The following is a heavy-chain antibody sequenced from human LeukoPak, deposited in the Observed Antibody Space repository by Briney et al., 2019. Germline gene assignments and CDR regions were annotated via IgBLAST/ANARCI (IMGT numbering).Heavy chain of an antibody. V-gene: IGHV4-39*06. CDR2: IYYSGST. CDR3: AREGDSSGWYPNWFDP. Sequence: SETLSLTCTVSGGSISSSSYYWGWIRQPPGKGLKWIGSIYYSGSTYYNPCLKSRVTVSVDTSKNQFPLKLSSVTAADTAVYYCAREGDSSGWYPNWFDPWSQATLATV. J-gene: IGHJ5*02. CDR1: GGSISSSSYY. D-gene: IGHD6-19*01.